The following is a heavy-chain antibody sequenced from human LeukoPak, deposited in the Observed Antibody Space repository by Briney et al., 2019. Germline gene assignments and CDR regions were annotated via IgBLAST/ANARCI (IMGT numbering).Heavy chain of an antibody. J-gene: IGHJ4*02. CDR3: ARAPGPNMIRDYYFDY. D-gene: IGHD3-22*01. Sequence: ASVTVSSKASGYTFTAYYMHWVRQAPGQGPEWMGWINPNSGGTNYAQKFQGRVTMTRDTSISTAYMELSRLRSDDVAVYYCARAPGPNMIRDYYFDYWGQGTLVTVSS. CDR2: INPNSGGT. V-gene: IGHV1-2*02. CDR1: GYTFTAYY.